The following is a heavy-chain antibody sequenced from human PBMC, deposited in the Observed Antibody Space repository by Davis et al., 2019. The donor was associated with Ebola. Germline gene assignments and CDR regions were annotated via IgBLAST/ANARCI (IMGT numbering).Heavy chain of an antibody. CDR1: GFVFRNYV. D-gene: IGHD3-16*02. CDR3: AKDLYVWGSYPFPAY. Sequence: GESLKISCAASGFVFRNYVMSWVRQAPGKGLEWVSTISGSAVNTYYADSVKGRFTISRDNSNDTLYLQMNSLRAEDTAVYYCAKDLYVWGSYPFPAYWGQGTLVTVSS. V-gene: IGHV3-23*01. CDR2: ISGSAVNT. J-gene: IGHJ4*02.